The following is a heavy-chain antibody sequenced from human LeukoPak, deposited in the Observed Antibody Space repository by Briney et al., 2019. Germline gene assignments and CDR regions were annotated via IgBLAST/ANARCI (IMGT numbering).Heavy chain of an antibody. Sequence: PSQTLSLTCTVSGGSISSGGYYWSWIRQHPGKGLEWIGYIYYSGSTYYNPSLKSRVTISVDTSKNQFSLKLSSVAAADTAVYYCARRYYDILTGYSFDYWGQGTLVTVSS. V-gene: IGHV4-31*03. CDR3: ARRYYDILTGYSFDY. D-gene: IGHD3-9*01. CDR2: IYYSGST. J-gene: IGHJ4*02. CDR1: GGSISSGGYY.